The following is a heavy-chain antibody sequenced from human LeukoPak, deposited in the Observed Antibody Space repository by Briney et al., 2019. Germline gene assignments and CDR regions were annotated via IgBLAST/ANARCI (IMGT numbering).Heavy chain of an antibody. V-gene: IGHV4-34*01. D-gene: IGHD2-21*01. CDR1: GGSFSGYY. CDR2: INHSGST. CDR3: AREHISPLDY. J-gene: IGHJ4*02. Sequence: PSETLSLTCAVYGGSFSGYYWSWIRQPPGKGLEWIGEINHSGSTNYNPSLKSRVTISVDTSNNQFSLKLSSVTAADTAVYYCAREHISPLDYWGQGTLVTVSS.